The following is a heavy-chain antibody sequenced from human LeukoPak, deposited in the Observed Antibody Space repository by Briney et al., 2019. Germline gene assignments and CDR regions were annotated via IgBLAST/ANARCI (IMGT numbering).Heavy chain of an antibody. D-gene: IGHD1-26*01. V-gene: IGHV4-59*01. CDR3: ARAPGSYYDY. CDR2: IYYSGST. J-gene: IGHJ4*02. CDR1: GGSIRGYY. Sequence: PSETLSLTCTVSGGSIRGYYWGWIRQPPGKGLEWIGYIYYSGSTNYNPSLKSRVTISLDTSKNQFSLKLNSVTAADTAVYFCARAPGSYYDYWGQGTLVTVSS.